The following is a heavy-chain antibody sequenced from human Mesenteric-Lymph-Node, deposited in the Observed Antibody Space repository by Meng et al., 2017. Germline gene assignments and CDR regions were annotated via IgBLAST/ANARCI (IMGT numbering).Heavy chain of an antibody. Sequence: VQVVQSGAEVKNPGASVKVSCKASGYSFTTYYMHWVRQAPGQGLEWMGRINPNTGGTNYAQKFQGRVSMTRDTSISTAYMELSSLTSDDTAVYYCARETPTDGSSWVDYWAQGTLVTVSS. CDR3: ARETPTDGSSWVDY. D-gene: IGHD6-6*01. CDR1: GYSFTTYY. CDR2: INPNTGGT. V-gene: IGHV1-2*06. J-gene: IGHJ4*02.